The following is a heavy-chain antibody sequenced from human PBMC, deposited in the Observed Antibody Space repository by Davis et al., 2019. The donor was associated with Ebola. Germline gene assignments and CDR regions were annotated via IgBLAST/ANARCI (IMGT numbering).Heavy chain of an antibody. CDR2: INHSGST. CDR1: GGSFSGYY. CDR3: ARGHGYSYGYRPYNWFDP. V-gene: IGHV4-34*01. D-gene: IGHD5-18*01. Sequence: PSETLSLTCAVYGGSFSGYYWSWIRQPPGKGLEWIGEINHSGSTNYNPSLKSRVTISVDTSKNQFSLKLNSVTAADTAVYYCARGHGYSYGYRPYNWFDPWGQGTLVTVSS. J-gene: IGHJ5*02.